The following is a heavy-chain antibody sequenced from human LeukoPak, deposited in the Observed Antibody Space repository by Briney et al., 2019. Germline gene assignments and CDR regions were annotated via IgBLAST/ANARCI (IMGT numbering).Heavy chain of an antibody. J-gene: IGHJ3*02. Sequence: PSDTLSLTCTVSGGSISSSSYYWGWIRQPPGKGLEWIEENNHSGSTNYNPSLKSRVTISVDASKNQFSLKLSSVTAADTAVYYCARGNGGRYYNDAVDIWGQGTMVTVSS. D-gene: IGHD1-26*01. CDR1: GGSISSSSYY. CDR2: NNHSGST. CDR3: ARGNGGRYYNDAVDI. V-gene: IGHV4-39*07.